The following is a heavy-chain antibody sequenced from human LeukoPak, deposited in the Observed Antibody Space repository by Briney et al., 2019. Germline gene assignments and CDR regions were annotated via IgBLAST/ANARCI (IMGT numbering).Heavy chain of an antibody. CDR1: GGSFSGYY. J-gene: IGHJ2*01. D-gene: IGHD6-19*01. CDR3: ASLASGWYPFTVHWYFDL. CDR2: INHSGST. V-gene: IGHV4-34*01. Sequence: PSETLSLTCAVYGGSFSGYYWSWIRQPPGKGLEWIGEINHSGSTNYNPSLKSRVTISVDTSKNQFSLKLSSVTAADTAVYYCASLASGWYPFTVHWYFDLWGRGTLVTVSS.